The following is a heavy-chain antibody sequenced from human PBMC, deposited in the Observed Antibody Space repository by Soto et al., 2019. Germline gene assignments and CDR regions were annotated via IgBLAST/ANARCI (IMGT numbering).Heavy chain of an antibody. V-gene: IGHV4-30-2*01. J-gene: IGHJ4*02. CDR3: GRVQDY. CDR2: MYHSGST. CDR1: GGSISSGGYS. D-gene: IGHD1-1*01. Sequence: SETLSLTCAVSGGSISSGGYSWSWIRQPPGKGLEWIGYMYHSGSTYYNPSLKSRVTISIDRSKNQFSLKLSSVTAADTAVYYCGRVQDYWGQRILVTVSS.